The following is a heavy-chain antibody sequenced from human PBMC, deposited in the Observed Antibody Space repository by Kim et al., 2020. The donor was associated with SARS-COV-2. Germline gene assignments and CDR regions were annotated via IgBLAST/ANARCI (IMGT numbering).Heavy chain of an antibody. CDR3: ARDRATVAHYYFDY. D-gene: IGHD4-17*01. J-gene: IGHJ4*02. CDR2: IYYSGST. CDR1: GGSISSGGYY. Sequence: SETLSLTCTVSGGSISSGGYYWSWIRQHPGKGLEWIGYIYYSGSTYYNPSLKSRVTISVDTSKNQFSLKLSSVTAADTAVYYCARDRATVAHYYFDYWGQGTLVTVSS. V-gene: IGHV4-31*03.